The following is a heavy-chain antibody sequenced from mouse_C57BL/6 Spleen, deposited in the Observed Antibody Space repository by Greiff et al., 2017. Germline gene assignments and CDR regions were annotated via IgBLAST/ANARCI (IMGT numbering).Heavy chain of an antibody. V-gene: IGHV3-6*01. D-gene: IGHD3-1*01. Sequence: VQLKESGPGLVKPSQSLSLTCSVTGYSITSGYYWNWIRQFPGNKLEWMGYISYDGSNNYNPSLKNRISITRDTSKNQFFLKLNSVTTEDTATYYCARVGTWYFDVWGTGTTVTVSS. J-gene: IGHJ1*03. CDR2: ISYDGSN. CDR3: ARVGTWYFDV. CDR1: GYSITSGYY.